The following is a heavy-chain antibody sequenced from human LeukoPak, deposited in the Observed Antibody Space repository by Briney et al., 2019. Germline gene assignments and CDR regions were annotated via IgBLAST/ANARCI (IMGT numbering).Heavy chain of an antibody. CDR1: GFTFNNYE. CDR3: ARMIAAADY. Sequence: GGSLRLSCAASGFTFNNYEMNWVRQAPGKGLEWISYISSRGGTIHYADSVKGRFTISRDNAKNTLYLQMNSLRAEDTAVYYCARMIAAADYWGQGTLVTVSS. V-gene: IGHV3-48*03. CDR2: ISSRGGTI. D-gene: IGHD6-13*01. J-gene: IGHJ4*02.